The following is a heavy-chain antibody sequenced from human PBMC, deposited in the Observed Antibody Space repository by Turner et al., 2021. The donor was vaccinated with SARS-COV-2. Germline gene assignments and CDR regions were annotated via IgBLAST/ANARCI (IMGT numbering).Heavy chain of an antibody. CDR2: ISSSSNYI. CDR3: ARGDDFWSGYYFYGMDV. CDR1: GFTFSSYS. D-gene: IGHD3-3*01. V-gene: IGHV3-21*01. Sequence: EVQLVESGGGLVKPGGSLRLSCAASGFTFSSYSMNWVRQAPGKGLEWVSSISSSSNYIYYADSVKGRFTISRDNAKNSLYLQMNRLRAEDTAVYYCARGDDFWSGYYFYGMDVWGQGTTVTVSS. J-gene: IGHJ6*02.